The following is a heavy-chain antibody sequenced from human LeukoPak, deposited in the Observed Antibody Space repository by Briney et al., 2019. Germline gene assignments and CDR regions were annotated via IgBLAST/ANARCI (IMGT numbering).Heavy chain of an antibody. CDR1: GFIFSSYA. J-gene: IGHJ4*02. CDR2: IRGSGGRT. CDR3: AKEDGPQTWLVEGSFDY. D-gene: IGHD6-19*01. Sequence: PGGSLRLSCAASGFIFSSYAMDWVRQAPGKGLEWVSGIRGSGGRTHYADSVKGRFTILRDNSKNTLYLQMNGLRAEHTAVYYCAKEDGPQTWLVEGSFDYWSQGTLVTVSS. V-gene: IGHV3-23*01.